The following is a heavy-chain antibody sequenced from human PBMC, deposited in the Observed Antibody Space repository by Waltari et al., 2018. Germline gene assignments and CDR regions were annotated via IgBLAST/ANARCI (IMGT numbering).Heavy chain of an antibody. V-gene: IGHV4-61*02. CDR3: ARDPVAGSFDY. CDR1: GGSISSGSYY. D-gene: IGHD6-19*01. Sequence: QVQLQESGPGLVKPSQTLSLTCTVSGGSISSGSYYWSWIRQPAGKGPEWLGRIYTSGSTNYNPSLKSRVTKSVDTSKNQFSLKLGSVTAADTAVYYCARDPVAGSFDYWGQGTLVTVSS. J-gene: IGHJ4*02. CDR2: IYTSGST.